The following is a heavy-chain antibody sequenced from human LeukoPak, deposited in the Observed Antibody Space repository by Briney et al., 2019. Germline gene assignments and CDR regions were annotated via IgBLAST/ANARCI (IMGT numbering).Heavy chain of an antibody. CDR2: VYYSGST. D-gene: IGHD6-19*01. CDR3: ARQLYSSGWYYFDY. V-gene: IGHV4-39*01. J-gene: IGHJ4*02. CDR1: GGSVSSGGYY. Sequence: PSETLSLTCTVSGGSVSSGGYYWGWIRQPPGKGLEWIGSVYYSGSTYYNPSLRSRVTISVDTSRNQFSLKLSSVTAADTAVYYCARQLYSSGWYYFDYLGQGTLVTVSS.